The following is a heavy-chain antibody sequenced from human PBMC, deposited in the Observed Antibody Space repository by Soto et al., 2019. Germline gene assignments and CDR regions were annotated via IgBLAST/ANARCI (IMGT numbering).Heavy chain of an antibody. J-gene: IGHJ4*02. CDR1: GFTFSSYA. D-gene: IGHD3-10*01. CDR2: ISGSGGST. V-gene: IGHV3-23*01. CDR3: AKNEPHLPVGETPYYFDY. Sequence: GSLRLSCAASGFTFSSYAMSWVRQAPGKGLEWVSAISGSGGSTYYADSVKGRFTISRDNSKNTLYLQMNSLRAEDTAVYYCAKNEPHLPVGETPYYFDYWGQGTLVTVSS.